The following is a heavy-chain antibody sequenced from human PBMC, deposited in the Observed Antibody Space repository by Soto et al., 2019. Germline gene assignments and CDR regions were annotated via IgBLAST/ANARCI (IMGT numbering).Heavy chain of an antibody. D-gene: IGHD1-26*01. CDR1: GGTFSSYA. Sequence: ASVKVSCKASGGTFSSYAISWVRQAPGQGLEWMGGIIPIFGTANYAQKFQGRVTITADESTSTAYMELSSLRSEDTAVYYCASGIELRSGSYYEAYYYGMDVWGQGTTVTVSS. CDR3: ASGIELRSGSYYEAYYYGMDV. CDR2: IIPIFGTA. J-gene: IGHJ6*02. V-gene: IGHV1-69*13.